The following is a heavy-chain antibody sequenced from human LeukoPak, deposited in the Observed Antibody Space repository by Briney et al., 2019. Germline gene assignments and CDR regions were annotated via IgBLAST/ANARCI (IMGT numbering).Heavy chain of an antibody. J-gene: IGHJ5*02. D-gene: IGHD2-15*01. V-gene: IGHV4-59*01. CDR1: GGSISPYY. CDR3: ARGYCSGGSCYPGP. Sequence: KSSETLSLTCTVSGGSISPYYWSWIRQPPGKGLEWIGYIYYSGSTNYNPSPKSRVTISVDTSNNQFSLKLSSVTAADTAVYYCARGYCSGGSCYPGPWGQGTLVTVSS. CDR2: IYYSGST.